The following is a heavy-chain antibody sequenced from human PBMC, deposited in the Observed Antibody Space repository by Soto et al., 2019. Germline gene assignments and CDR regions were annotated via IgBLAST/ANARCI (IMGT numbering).Heavy chain of an antibody. D-gene: IGHD2-15*01. CDR1: GYTFTSYA. CDR2: INAGNGNT. V-gene: IGHV1-3*01. CDR3: ATVVVAATPPYYYYYGMDV. Sequence: GASVKVSCKASGYTFTSYAMHWVRQAPGQRLEWMGWINAGNGNTKYSQKFQGRVTITRDTSASTAYMELSSLRSEDTAVYYCATVVVAATPPYYYYYGMDVWGQGTTVTVSS. J-gene: IGHJ6*02.